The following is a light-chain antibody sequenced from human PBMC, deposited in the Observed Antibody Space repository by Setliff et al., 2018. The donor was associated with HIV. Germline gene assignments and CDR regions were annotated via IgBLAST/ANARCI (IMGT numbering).Light chain of an antibody. CDR2: EDS. Sequence: NFMLTQPHSVSESPGKTVTISCTRSSGSIASNYVQWYQQRPGSSPATVIYEDSQRPSGVPDRFSGSVDSSSNSASLTIFGLKTEDEADYYCQSYDSNKEVFGGGTKVTVL. CDR3: QSYDSNKEV. J-gene: IGLJ2*01. CDR1: SGSIASNY. V-gene: IGLV6-57*01.